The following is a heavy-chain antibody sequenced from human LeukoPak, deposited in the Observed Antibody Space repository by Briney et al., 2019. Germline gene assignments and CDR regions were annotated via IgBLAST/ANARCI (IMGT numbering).Heavy chain of an antibody. V-gene: IGHV4-34*01. CDR1: GESFTIYY. Sequence: PSETLSLTCAVYGESFTIYYWSWIRQPPGMGLEWIGEINHSGSTNYNPSLKSRVTISVDTSKNQFSLKLSSVTAADTAVYYCARDHTAMVKGASNWFDPWGQGTLVTVSS. CDR2: INHSGST. D-gene: IGHD5-18*01. J-gene: IGHJ5*02. CDR3: ARDHTAMVKGASNWFDP.